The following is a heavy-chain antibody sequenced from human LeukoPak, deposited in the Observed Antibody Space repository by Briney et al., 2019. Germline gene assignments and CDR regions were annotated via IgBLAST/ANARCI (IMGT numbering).Heavy chain of an antibody. CDR2: IYYSGST. CDR3: ARGKFWSGYVPSWFDS. Sequence: SETLSLTCTVSGGSISSGDYYWSWIRQPPGKGLEWIGYIYYSGSTYYNPSLKGRVTISVDTSKDQFSLKLSSVTAAATAVYYCARGKFWSGYVPSWFDSWGEGTAGTVSS. J-gene: IGHJ5*01. D-gene: IGHD3-3*01. V-gene: IGHV4-30-4*08. CDR1: GGSISSGDYY.